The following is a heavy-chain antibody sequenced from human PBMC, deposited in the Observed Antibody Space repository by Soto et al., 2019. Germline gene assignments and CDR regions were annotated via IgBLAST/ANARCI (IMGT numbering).Heavy chain of an antibody. CDR2: ISYDGSNK. CDR3: AKDLSIRFLELPWARPYYYYDSMGV. D-gene: IGHD3-3*01. CDR1: GFTFSSYG. V-gene: IGHV3-30*18. Sequence: QVQLVESGGGVVQPGRSLRLSCAASGFTFSSYGMHWVRQAPGKGLEWVAVISYDGSNKYYADSVKGRFTNSRDNSKNTLYLQMISLRAEDTVVYYCAKDLSIRFLELPWARPYYYYDSMGVWGQGTTVTVSS. J-gene: IGHJ6*02.